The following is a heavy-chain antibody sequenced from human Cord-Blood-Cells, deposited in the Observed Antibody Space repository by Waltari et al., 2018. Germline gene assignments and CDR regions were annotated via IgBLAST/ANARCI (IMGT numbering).Heavy chain of an antibody. CDR3: ARMAVRGVIIKYYYYGMDV. J-gene: IGHJ6*02. Sequence: QVQLVQSGAEVKKPGSSVKVSCKASGGTFSSYAISWVRQAPGQGLEWMGGIIPIFGTANYAKKFQGRVTITADESTSTAYMELSSLRSEDTAVYYCARMAVRGVIIKYYYYGMDVWGQGTTVTVSS. V-gene: IGHV1-69*01. CDR2: IIPIFGTA. D-gene: IGHD3-10*01. CDR1: GGTFSSYA.